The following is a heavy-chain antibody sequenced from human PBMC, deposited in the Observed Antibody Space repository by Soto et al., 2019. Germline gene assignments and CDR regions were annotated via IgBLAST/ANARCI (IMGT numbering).Heavy chain of an antibody. CDR1: GYTFTGYY. D-gene: IGHD3-10*01. V-gene: IGHV1-2*04. CDR3: ERASRRITMVRAYYFDY. J-gene: IGHJ4*02. CDR2: INPNSGGT. Sequence: ASVKVSCKASGYTFTGYYMHWVRQAPGQGLEWMVWINPNSGGTNYAQKFQGWVTMTRDTSISTAYMERSRLRSDDTAVYYCERASRRITMVRAYYFDYWGQGTLVTVSS.